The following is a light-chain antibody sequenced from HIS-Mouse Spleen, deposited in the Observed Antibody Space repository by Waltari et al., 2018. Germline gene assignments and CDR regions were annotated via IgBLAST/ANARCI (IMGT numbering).Light chain of an antibody. J-gene: IGLJ1*01. CDR2: EGS. V-gene: IGLV2-23*01. CDR1: SSHVGSYNH. CDR3: CSYAGSSTYV. Sequence: QSALTQPASVSVSSGQSFTLPCTGPSSHVGSYNHVSWYQQPPGNAPKLMIYEGSKRPSGVSNRFSGSKSGNTASLTISGLQAEDEADYYCCSYAGSSTYVFGTGTKVTVL.